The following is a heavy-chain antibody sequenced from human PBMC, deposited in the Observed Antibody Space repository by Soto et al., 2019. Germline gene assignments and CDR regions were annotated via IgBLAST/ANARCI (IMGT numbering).Heavy chain of an antibody. CDR3: ARSRYTSGWWTPPFDY. CDR1: GGSISSYY. V-gene: IGHV4-59*01. CDR2: IYYSGST. J-gene: IGHJ4*02. Sequence: SETLSLTCAVSGGSISSYYWSWIRQPPGKGLEWIGYIYYSGSTNYNPSLKSRVTISVDTSKNQFSLKLTSVTAADTAVYYCARSRYTSGWWTPPFDYWGQGTLVTAPQ. D-gene: IGHD6-19*01.